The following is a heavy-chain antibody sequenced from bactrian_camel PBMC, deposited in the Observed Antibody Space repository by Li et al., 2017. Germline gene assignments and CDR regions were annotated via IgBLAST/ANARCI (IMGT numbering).Heavy chain of an antibody. Sequence: HVQLVESGGGSVQAGGSLRLSCAVSGGPISGKCMAWFRQAGGKERELVAVIYFGGAGDDRIFHADSAKGRFTISQDNAGDTVYLQMNSLKPEDTAMYYCAAEGRRSCYGTWISGSFGYWGQGTQVTVS. D-gene: IGHD5*01. CDR3: AAEGRRSCYGTWISGSFGY. CDR1: GGPISGKC. J-gene: IGHJ6*01. V-gene: IGHV3-3*01. CDR2: IYFGGAGDDRI.